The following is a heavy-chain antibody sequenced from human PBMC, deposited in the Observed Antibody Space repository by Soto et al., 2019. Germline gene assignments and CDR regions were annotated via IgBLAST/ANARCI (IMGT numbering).Heavy chain of an antibody. D-gene: IGHD2-15*01. CDR2: IIPIFGTA. CDR3: ARYPYCSGGSCYVGDPNWFDP. V-gene: IGHV1-69*13. CDR1: GYTFTSYA. Sequence: SVKVSCKASGYTFTSYAISWVRQAPGQGLEWMGGIIPIFGTANYAQKFQGRVTITADESTSTAYMELSSLRSEDTAVYYCARYPYCSGGSCYVGDPNWFDPWGQGTLVTVSS. J-gene: IGHJ5*02.